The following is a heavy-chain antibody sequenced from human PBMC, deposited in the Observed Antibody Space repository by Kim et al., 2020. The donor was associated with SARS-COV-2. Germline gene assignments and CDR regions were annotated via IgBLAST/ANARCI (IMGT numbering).Heavy chain of an antibody. Sequence: SETLSLTCTVSGGSISSSSYYWGWIRQPPGKGLEWIGSIYYSGSTYYNPSLKSRVTISVDTSKNQFSLKLSSVTAPKRPGYSGPKQAREFLVRVNGLNP. J-gene: IGHJ5*02. CDR2: IYYSGST. CDR3: PKQAREFLVRVNGLNP. V-gene: IGHV4-39*01. CDR1: GGSISSSSYY. D-gene: IGHD3-10*01.